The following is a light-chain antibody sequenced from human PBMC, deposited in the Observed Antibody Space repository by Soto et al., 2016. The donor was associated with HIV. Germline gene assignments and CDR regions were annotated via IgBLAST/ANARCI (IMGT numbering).Light chain of an antibody. V-gene: IGKV1-33*01. J-gene: IGKJ4*01. Sequence: DIQMTQSPSSLSASVGDRVTITCQANLDITNRVNWYQQKLGKPPKLLIHDASNLETGIPSRFSGGGSGTHFTFTISSLQPEDIGTYYCQHFDQISPLLFGGGPRWR. CDR3: QHFDQISPLL. CDR1: LDITNR. CDR2: DAS.